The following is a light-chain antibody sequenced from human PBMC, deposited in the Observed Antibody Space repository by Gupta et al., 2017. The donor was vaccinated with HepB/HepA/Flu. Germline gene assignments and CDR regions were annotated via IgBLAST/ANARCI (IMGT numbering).Light chain of an antibody. V-gene: IGKV3-20*01. Sequence: EIVLTQSPGTLSLSPGERVTLSCRASQSVSSSYLAWYQQKPGQAPRLLIYGASSRATGIPDRFSGSGSGTDFSLTISRLEPEGFAVYYCHQYGSSPQTFGQGTTVEIK. CDR2: GAS. J-gene: IGKJ1*01. CDR1: QSVSSSY. CDR3: HQYGSSPQT.